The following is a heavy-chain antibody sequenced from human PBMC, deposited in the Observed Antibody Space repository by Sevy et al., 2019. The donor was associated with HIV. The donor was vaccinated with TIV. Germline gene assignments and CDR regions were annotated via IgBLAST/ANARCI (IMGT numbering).Heavy chain of an antibody. CDR2: IYYSGST. J-gene: IGHJ2*01. Sequence: SETLSLTCSVSGGSISSTTYYWGWIRQPPGKGLEGIGSIYYSGSTYYNPSLKSRVTISVDTSKNQFSLKLSSVTAADTAVYYCARHFYSSSRANWYFDLWGRGTLVTVSS. CDR3: ARHFYSSSRANWYFDL. CDR1: GGSISSTTYY. V-gene: IGHV4-39*01. D-gene: IGHD6-13*01.